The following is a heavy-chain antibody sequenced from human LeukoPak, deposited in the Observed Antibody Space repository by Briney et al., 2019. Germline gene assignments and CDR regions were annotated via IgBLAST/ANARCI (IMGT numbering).Heavy chain of an antibody. V-gene: IGHV3-11*06. J-gene: IGHJ4*02. D-gene: IGHD1-1*01. CDR2: ISPTSSYT. CDR1: GFTFDDYG. CDR3: ARNTGTYDY. Sequence: PGGSLRLSCAAFGFTFDDYGMSWIRQAPGKGLEWVSYISPTSSYTKYADSLKGRFTISRDNAKNSLFLQMNVLRAEDTAVYYCARNTGTYDYWGQGTLVTVSS.